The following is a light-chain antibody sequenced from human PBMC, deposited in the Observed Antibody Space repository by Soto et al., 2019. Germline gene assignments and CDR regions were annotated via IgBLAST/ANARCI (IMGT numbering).Light chain of an antibody. J-gene: IGLJ2*01. V-gene: IGLV2-18*02. Sequence: QSALTQPPSVSGSPGQSVTIPCTGASTDFGTYNRVSWYQQPPGTAPKLMIYEVSNRPSGVPDRFSGSKSGNTASLTISGLQAEDEADYYCSSYTGSSVVFGGGTKLTVL. CDR1: STDFGTYNR. CDR3: SSYTGSSVV. CDR2: EVS.